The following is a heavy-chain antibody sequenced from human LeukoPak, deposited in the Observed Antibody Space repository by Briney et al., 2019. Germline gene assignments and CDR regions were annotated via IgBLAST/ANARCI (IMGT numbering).Heavy chain of an antibody. V-gene: IGHV3-30*18. CDR1: GFTFSSYG. D-gene: IGHD3-22*01. CDR3: AKENYYDSSGYYSSFDY. CDR2: ISYDGSNK. Sequence: GGSLRLSCAASGFTFSSYGMHWVRQAPGKGLEWVAVISYDGSNKYYADSVKGRFTTSRDNSKNTLYLQMNSLRAEDTAVYYCAKENYYDSSGYYSSFDYWGQGTLVTVSS. J-gene: IGHJ4*02.